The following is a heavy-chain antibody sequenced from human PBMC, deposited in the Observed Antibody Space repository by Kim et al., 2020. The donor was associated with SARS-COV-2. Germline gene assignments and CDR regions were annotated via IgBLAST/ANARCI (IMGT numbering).Heavy chain of an antibody. CDR1: GGSISSSSYY. D-gene: IGHD6-13*01. V-gene: IGHV4-39*01. Sequence: SETLSLTCTVSGGSISSSSYYWGWIRQPPGKGLEWIGSIYYSGSTYYNPSLKSRVTISVDTSKNQFSLKLSSVTAADTAVYYCARQYSSSDPYYFDYWGQGTLVTVSS. CDR3: ARQYSSSDPYYFDY. CDR2: IYYSGST. J-gene: IGHJ4*02.